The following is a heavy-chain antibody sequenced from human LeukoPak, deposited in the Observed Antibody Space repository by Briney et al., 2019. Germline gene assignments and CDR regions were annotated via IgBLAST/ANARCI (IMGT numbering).Heavy chain of an antibody. CDR3: ARGMGSSWFDY. CDR2: ISSSSSYT. V-gene: IGHV3-21*01. Sequence: GGSLRLSCAASGFTFSSYSMNWVRQAPGKGLEWVSSISSSSSYTYYADSVKGRFTISRDNAKNSLYLQMNSLRAEDTAVYYCARGMGSSWFDYWGQGTLVAVSS. CDR1: GFTFSSYS. J-gene: IGHJ4*02. D-gene: IGHD6-13*01.